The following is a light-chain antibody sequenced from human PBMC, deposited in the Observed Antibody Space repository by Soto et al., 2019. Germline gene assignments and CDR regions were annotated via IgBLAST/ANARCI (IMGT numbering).Light chain of an antibody. V-gene: IGLV2-14*03. CDR1: SSDVGGYNY. CDR2: DVA. CDR3: SSYTSSRTYVV. J-gene: IGLJ2*01. Sequence: QSALTQPASVSGSPGQSITISCTGTSSDVGGYNYVSWYQQHPGKAPQLIIYDVANRPSGVSNRFSGSKSGNTASLTISGLQAEDEADYYCSSYTSSRTYVVFGGGTKVTVL.